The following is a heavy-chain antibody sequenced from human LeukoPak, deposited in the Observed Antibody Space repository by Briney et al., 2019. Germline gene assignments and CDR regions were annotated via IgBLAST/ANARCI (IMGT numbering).Heavy chain of an antibody. CDR1: GGSISSSSYY. D-gene: IGHD3-10*01. CDR2: IYCGST. V-gene: IGHV4-39*01. Sequence: NPSETLSLTCTVSGGSISSSSYYWGWIRQPPGKGLEWIANIYCGSTYYNPSLKSRVTISVDTSKNQLSLKLSAVTAADTAVYYCARLVVRGTLEYWGQGTLVTVPS. CDR3: ARLVVRGTLEY. J-gene: IGHJ4*02.